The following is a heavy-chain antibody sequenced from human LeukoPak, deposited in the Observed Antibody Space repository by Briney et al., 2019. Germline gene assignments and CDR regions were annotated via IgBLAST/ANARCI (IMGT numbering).Heavy chain of an antibody. V-gene: IGHV4-30-4*01. Sequence: SETLSLTCTVSGGSISSGDYYWSWIRQPPGKGLEWIGYIYYSGSTYYNPSLRSRVTISVDTSKNQFSLKLSSATAADTAVYYCARADFTEAAGRYDYWGQGTLVTVSS. CDR1: GGSISSGDYY. J-gene: IGHJ4*02. CDR2: IYYSGST. D-gene: IGHD6-13*01. CDR3: ARADFTEAAGRYDY.